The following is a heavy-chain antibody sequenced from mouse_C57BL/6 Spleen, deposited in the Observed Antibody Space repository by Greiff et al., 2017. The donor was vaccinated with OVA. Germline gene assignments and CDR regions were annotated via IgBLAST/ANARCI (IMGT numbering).Heavy chain of an antibody. V-gene: IGHV5-9-1*02. Sequence: EVQLQESGEGLVKPGGSLKLSCAASGFTFSSYAMSWVRQTPEKRLEWVAYISSGGDYIYYADTVKGRFTISRDNARNTLYLQMSSLKSEDTAMYYCTRGVTTVVPFDYWGQGTTLTVSS. CDR1: GFTFSSYA. CDR3: TRGVTTVVPFDY. CDR2: ISSGGDYI. J-gene: IGHJ2*01. D-gene: IGHD1-1*01.